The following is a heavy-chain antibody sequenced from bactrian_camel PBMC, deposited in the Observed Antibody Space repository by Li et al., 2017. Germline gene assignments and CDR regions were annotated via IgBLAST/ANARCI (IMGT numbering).Heavy chain of an antibody. Sequence: VQLVESGGGSVQAGGSLRLSCEASGYTFSRHCMGWFRQAPGKERERVASIDSDGSISYTDSVKDRFTISKDNDKNTLYLRMNMLKPEDTAMYYCAAVANKDPKTAITVLNVMRERIANHGYWGQGTQVTVS. CDR2: SIDSDGSI. D-gene: IGHD3*01. J-gene: IGHJ4*01. CDR1: GYTFSRHC. V-gene: IGHV3S26*01. CDR3: AAVANKDPKTAITVLNVMRERIANHGY.